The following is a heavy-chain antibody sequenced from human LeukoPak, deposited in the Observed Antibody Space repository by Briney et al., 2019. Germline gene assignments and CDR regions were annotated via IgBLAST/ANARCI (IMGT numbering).Heavy chain of an antibody. CDR3: ARADYYDRSGYPYYMDV. J-gene: IGHJ6*03. D-gene: IGHD3-22*01. CDR1: GGSISSYY. CDR2: IYTSGST. V-gene: IGHV4-4*07. Sequence: SETLSLTCTVSGGSISSYYWSWIRQPAGKGLEWIGRIYTSGSTNYNPSLKSRVTMSVDTSKNQFSLKLSSVTAADTAVYYCARADYYDRSGYPYYMDVWGKGTTVTISS.